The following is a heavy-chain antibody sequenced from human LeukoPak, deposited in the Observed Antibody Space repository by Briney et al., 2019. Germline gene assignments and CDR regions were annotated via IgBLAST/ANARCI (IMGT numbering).Heavy chain of an antibody. CDR1: GSIFANYW. Sequence: NPGAPLHISVQASGSIFANYWSGWVRPLPGKGLGGMGIINTGDSDTRYSPSLQGQFTISADKSNSIAYLQWRSLKASDSAMYYCATCGSISWSQEYWGQGTLVTVPS. D-gene: IGHD1-1*01. CDR3: ATCGSISWSQEY. CDR2: INTGDSDT. J-gene: IGHJ4*02. V-gene: IGHV5-51*01.